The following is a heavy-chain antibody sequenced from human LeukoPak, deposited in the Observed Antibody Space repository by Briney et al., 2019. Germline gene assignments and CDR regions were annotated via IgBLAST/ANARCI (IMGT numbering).Heavy chain of an antibody. CDR2: ICTGGNT. J-gene: IGHJ5*01. D-gene: IGHD3-16*01. Sequence: GGSLRLSCAASGFTFSRYDMHWVRQAAGKGLEWISSICTGGNTYYIGSVTGRFTISRENAKSSLYLQMNSLRAGDTAVYYCVRGGEIGFDSWGQGTLVTVSS. CDR1: GFTFSRYD. V-gene: IGHV3-13*04. CDR3: VRGGEIGFDS.